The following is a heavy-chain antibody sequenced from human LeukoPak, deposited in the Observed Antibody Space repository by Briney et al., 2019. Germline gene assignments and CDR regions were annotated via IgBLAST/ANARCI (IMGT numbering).Heavy chain of an antibody. CDR2: IYYTGST. D-gene: IGHD6-19*01. Sequence: SETLSLTCTISGGSISSYYWSWIRQPPGKGLEWIGYIYYTGSTNHNPSLKSRVTISVDTSKNQLSLTLTSVTAADTAVYYCARVGSGGAWFDFWGQGTLVSVSS. CDR3: ARVGSGGAWFDF. CDR1: GGSISSYY. J-gene: IGHJ4*02. V-gene: IGHV4-59*01.